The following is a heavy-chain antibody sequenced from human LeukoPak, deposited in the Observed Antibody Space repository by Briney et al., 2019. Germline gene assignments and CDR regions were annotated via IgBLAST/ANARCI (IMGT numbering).Heavy chain of an antibody. D-gene: IGHD3-10*01. CDR2: IYASGYT. CDR3: ARNHIVTGTYFDS. CDR1: GDSIGTYY. V-gene: IGHV4-4*07. Sequence: SETLSLTCTVYGDSIGTYYWNWIRQPAGKGLEWIGRIYASGYTEYNPSLQTRVTMSVDTSKNEFSLKVDTVTAADTAVYFCARNHIVTGTYFDSWGQGILVTVPS. J-gene: IGHJ4*02.